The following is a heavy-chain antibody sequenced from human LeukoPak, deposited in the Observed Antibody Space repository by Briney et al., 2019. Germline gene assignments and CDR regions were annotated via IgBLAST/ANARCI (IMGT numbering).Heavy chain of an antibody. V-gene: IGHV1-2*02. CDR2: INPNSGGT. CDR3: ASTGSGSYYGLTDY. J-gene: IGHJ4*02. D-gene: IGHD3-10*01. CDR1: GYTFTGHY. Sequence: SVKVSCKASGYTFTGHYMHWVRQAPGQGLEWMGWINPNSGGTNYAQKFQGRVTMTRDTSISTAYMELSRLRSDDTAVYYCASTGSGSYYGLTDYWGQGTLVTVSS.